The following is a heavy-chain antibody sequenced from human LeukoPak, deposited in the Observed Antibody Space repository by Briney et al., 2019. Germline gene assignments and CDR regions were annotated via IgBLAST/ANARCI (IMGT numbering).Heavy chain of an antibody. Sequence: PGGSLRLSCSASGFTFSSCAMHWVRQAPGKGLEYVSAISSNGGSTYYADSVKGRFTISRDNSKNTLYLQMSSLRAEDTAVYYCAREGATDWYFHLWGRGTLVTVSS. CDR3: AREGATDWYFHL. CDR1: GFTFSSCA. J-gene: IGHJ2*01. CDR2: ISSNGGST. D-gene: IGHD5-12*01. V-gene: IGHV3-64*04.